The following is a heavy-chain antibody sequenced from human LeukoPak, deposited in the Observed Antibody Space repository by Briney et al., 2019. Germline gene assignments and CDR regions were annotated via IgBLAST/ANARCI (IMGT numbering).Heavy chain of an antibody. CDR1: GFTFSSYG. J-gene: IGHJ6*03. CDR3: AKDAFYCSSTSCRPYYYYMDV. D-gene: IGHD2-2*01. V-gene: IGHV3-30*02. CDR2: IRYDGSNK. Sequence: SGGSLRLSCAASGFTFSSYGMHWVRQAPGKGLEWVAFIRYDGSNKYYADSVKGRFTISRDNSKNTLYLQMNSLRAEDTAVYYCAKDAFYCSSTSCRPYYYYMDVWGKGTTVTISS.